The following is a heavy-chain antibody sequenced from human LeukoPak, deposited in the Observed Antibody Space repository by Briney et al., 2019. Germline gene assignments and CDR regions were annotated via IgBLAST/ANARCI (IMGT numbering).Heavy chain of an antibody. D-gene: IGHD6-19*01. J-gene: IGHJ3*02. CDR2: ISSSSSTI. Sequence: GGSLRLSCAASGFTFSSYSMNWVRQAPGKGLEWVSYISSSSSTIYYADSVKGRFTISRDNAKNSLYLQMNSLRAEDTAVYYCARIIAVDLSGAFDIWGQGTMVTVSS. CDR1: GFTFSSYS. V-gene: IGHV3-48*04. CDR3: ARIIAVDLSGAFDI.